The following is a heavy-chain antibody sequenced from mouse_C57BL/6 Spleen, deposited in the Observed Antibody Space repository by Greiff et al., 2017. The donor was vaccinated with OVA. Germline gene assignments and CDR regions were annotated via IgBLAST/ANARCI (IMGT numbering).Heavy chain of an antibody. D-gene: IGHD2-4*01. CDR1: GYTFTDYY. CDR2: INPNNGGT. J-gene: IGHJ4*01. V-gene: IGHV1-26*01. Sequence: EVQLQQSGPELVKPGASVKISCKASGYTFTDYYMNWVKQSHGKSLEWIGDINPNNGGTSYNQKFKGKATLTVDKSSSTAYMELRSLTSEDSAVYYCARGMITTRDYYAMDYWGQGTSVTVSS. CDR3: ARGMITTRDYYAMDY.